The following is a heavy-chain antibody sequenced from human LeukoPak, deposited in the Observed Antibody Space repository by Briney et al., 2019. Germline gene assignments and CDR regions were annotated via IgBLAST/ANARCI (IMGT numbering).Heavy chain of an antibody. CDR2: ISGSGGST. CDR3: ARQDGPDPTGNFDY. J-gene: IGHJ4*02. Sequence: GGSLRLSCAASGFTFSSYAMSWVRQAPGKGLEWVSAISGSGGSTYYADSVKGRFTISRDNAKNSLYLQMNSLRAEDTALYYCARQDGPDPTGNFDYWGQGTLVTVSS. CDR1: GFTFSSYA. D-gene: IGHD1-14*01. V-gene: IGHV3-23*01.